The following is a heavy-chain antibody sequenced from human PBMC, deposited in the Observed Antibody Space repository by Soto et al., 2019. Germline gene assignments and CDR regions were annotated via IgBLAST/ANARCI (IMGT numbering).Heavy chain of an antibody. J-gene: IGHJ3*02. V-gene: IGHV4-59*01. D-gene: IGHD4-17*01. CDR3: ARIPSTVTTFAFDI. CDR2: IYYSGST. Sequence: QVQLQESGPGLVKPSETLSLTCTVSGGSISSYYWSWIRKPPGKGLEWIGYIYYSGSTNYNPSLKSRVTISVDTSKNQFSLKLSAVTAADTAVYDCARIPSTVTTFAFDIWGQGTMVTVSS. CDR1: GGSISSYY.